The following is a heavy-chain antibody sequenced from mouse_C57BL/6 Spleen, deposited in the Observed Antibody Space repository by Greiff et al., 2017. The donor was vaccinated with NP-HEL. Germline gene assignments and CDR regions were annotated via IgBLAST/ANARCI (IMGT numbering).Heavy chain of an antibody. Sequence: EVQVVESGGDLVKPGGSLKLSCAASGFTFSSYGMSWVRQTPDKRLEWVATISSGGSYTYYPDSVKGRFTISRDNAKNTLYLQMSSLKSEDTAMYYCARHSDGYYPAWFAYWGQGTLVTVSA. D-gene: IGHD2-3*01. J-gene: IGHJ3*01. CDR1: GFTFSSYG. V-gene: IGHV5-6*01. CDR2: ISSGGSYT. CDR3: ARHSDGYYPAWFAY.